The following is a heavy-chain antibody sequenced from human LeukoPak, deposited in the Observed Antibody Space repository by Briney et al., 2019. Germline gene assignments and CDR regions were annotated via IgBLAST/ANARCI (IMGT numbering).Heavy chain of an antibody. Sequence: GGSLRLSCVASGFTFSSNGMHWVRQAPGKGLEWVTFIRYDGRNKYYADSVKGRFTISRDNSKNTLYLQMNSLRAEDTAVYYCARILDSAWGELGYWGQGTLVTVSS. CDR2: IRYDGRNK. CDR3: ARILDSAWGELGY. J-gene: IGHJ4*02. V-gene: IGHV3-30*02. CDR1: GFTFSSNG. D-gene: IGHD6-19*01.